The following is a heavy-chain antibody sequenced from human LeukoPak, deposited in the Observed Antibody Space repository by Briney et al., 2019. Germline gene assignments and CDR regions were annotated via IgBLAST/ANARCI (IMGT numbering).Heavy chain of an antibody. CDR3: ARGGWYYFGY. D-gene: IGHD6-19*01. J-gene: IGHJ4*02. Sequence: SVTVSCKASRYTFTGYYMHWVRQPPGQGLEWMGIINSSGGTTSYAQKFQGRVTMTRDTSTSTVYMDLSSLRSEDTAVYYCARGGWYYFGYWGQGTLVSVS. CDR1: RYTFTGYY. CDR2: INSSGGTT. V-gene: IGHV1-46*01.